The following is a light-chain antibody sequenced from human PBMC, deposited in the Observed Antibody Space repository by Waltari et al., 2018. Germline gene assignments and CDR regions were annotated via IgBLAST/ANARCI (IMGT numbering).Light chain of an antibody. CDR1: QSVLYSSNNKNY. CDR3: QQYYTIPRT. CDR2: WAS. V-gene: IGKV4-1*01. J-gene: IGKJ4*01. Sequence: DIVMTQSPDSLAVSLGERATINCKSSQSVLYSSNNKNYLAWYQQKPGQPPKVLIYWASTRESGVPDRVSGSGSGTDFTLTISSLQAEDVAVYYCQQYYTIPRTFGGGTKVEIK.